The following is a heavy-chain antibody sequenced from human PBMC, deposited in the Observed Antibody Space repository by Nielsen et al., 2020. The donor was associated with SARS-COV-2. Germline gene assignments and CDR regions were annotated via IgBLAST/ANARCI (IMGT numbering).Heavy chain of an antibody. D-gene: IGHD5-18*01. V-gene: IGHV4-34*01. CDR1: GGSFSGYY. J-gene: IGHJ4*02. CDR3: ASDSRPHTAMES. CDR2: INHSGST. Sequence: SETLSLTCAVYGGSFSGYYWSWIRQPPGKGLEWIGEINHSGSTNYNPSLKSRVTISVDTSKNQFSLKLSSVTAADTAVYYCASDSRPHTAMESRGQGTLVTVSS.